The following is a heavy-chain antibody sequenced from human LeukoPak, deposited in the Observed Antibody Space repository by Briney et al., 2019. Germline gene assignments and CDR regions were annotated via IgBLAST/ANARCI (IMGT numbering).Heavy chain of an antibody. CDR2: IFYSGST. V-gene: IGHV4-31*03. Sequence: SETLSLTCTVSGGSISSGGYYWSWIRQHPGKGLEWIGHIFYSGSTYYNPSLKSRVSISVETSKNQLSLKLSSVSAADTAVYYCARDDDRAREIDYWGQGTLVTVSS. D-gene: IGHD3-22*01. CDR3: ARDDDRAREIDY. CDR1: GGSISSGGYY. J-gene: IGHJ4*02.